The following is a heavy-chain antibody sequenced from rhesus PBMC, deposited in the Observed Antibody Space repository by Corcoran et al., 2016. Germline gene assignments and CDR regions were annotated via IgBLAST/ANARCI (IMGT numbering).Heavy chain of an antibody. CDR1: GYSISSGYG. CDR2: IGGSSGVT. CDR3: ARRGSGWYYFDY. V-gene: IGHV4-127*01. D-gene: IGHD6-31*01. Sequence: QVQLQESGPGLVKPSETLSLTCAVSGYSISSGYGWSWIRQPPGKGLEWIGYIGGSSGVTYNNPSLKRRVPISKDTSKNQFFLKLSSVTAADTAVYYCARRGSGWYYFDYWGQGVLVTVSS. J-gene: IGHJ4*01.